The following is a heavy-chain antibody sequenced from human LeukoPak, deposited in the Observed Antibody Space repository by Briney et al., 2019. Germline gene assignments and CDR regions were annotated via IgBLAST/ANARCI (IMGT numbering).Heavy chain of an antibody. V-gene: IGHV4-34*01. CDR1: GGSLSGFY. CDR2: INHRGST. J-gene: IGHJ4*02. CDR3: ARVGRYCSGGSCYSGID. Sequence: SETLSLTCAVYGGSLSGFYWSWIRQPPGKGLEWIGEINHRGSTNYNPSLKSRVTISVDTFKNQFSLKLTSVTAADTAVYYCARVGRYCSGGSCYSGIDWGQGTLVTVSS. D-gene: IGHD2-15*01.